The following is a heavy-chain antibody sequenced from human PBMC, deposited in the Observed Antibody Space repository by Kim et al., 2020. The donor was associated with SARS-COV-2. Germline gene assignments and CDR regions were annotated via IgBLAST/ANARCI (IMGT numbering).Heavy chain of an antibody. V-gene: IGHV3-73*01. Sequence: GGSLRLSCAASGFTFSGSAMHWVRQASGKGLEWVGRIRSKANSYATAYAASVKGRFTISRDDSKNTAYLQMNSLKTEDTAVYYCTVKGDSSSRRGPIDYWGQGTLVTVSS. CDR2: IRSKANSYAT. CDR1: GFTFSGSA. D-gene: IGHD6-13*01. J-gene: IGHJ4*02. CDR3: TVKGDSSSRRGPIDY.